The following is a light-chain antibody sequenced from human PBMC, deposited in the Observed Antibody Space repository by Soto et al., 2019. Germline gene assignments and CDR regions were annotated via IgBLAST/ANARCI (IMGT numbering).Light chain of an antibody. CDR2: EVS. Sequence: QSVLTQPASVSGSPGQSITISCTGTSSDVGGYNYVSWYQQHPGKAPKLMIYEVSNRPSGVSNRFSVSKSSNTASLTISGLQAEDEADYYCCSYAGSSTFFYVLGTGTKVTIL. V-gene: IGLV2-23*02. CDR3: CSYAGSSTFFYV. CDR1: SSDVGGYNY. J-gene: IGLJ1*01.